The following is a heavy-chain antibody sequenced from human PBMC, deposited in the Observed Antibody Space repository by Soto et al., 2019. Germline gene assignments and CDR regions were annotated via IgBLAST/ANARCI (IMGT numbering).Heavy chain of an antibody. D-gene: IGHD1-26*01. J-gene: IGHJ6*02. Sequence: QVPLVQSGAEVAKPGASVKVSCKPSGYTFTGYYIHWVRQAPGQGLEWMGWINPSSGDSKYAQKFQGRVTMPRDTSISTAYLDLRNLRSDDTAVYYCAREGGSAYGMDVWGQGTAVTVSS. V-gene: IGHV1-2*02. CDR3: AREGGSAYGMDV. CDR2: INPSSGDS. CDR1: GYTFTGYY.